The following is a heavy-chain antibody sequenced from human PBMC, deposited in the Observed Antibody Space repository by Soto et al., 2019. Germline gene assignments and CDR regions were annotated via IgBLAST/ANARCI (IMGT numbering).Heavy chain of an antibody. CDR2: INWNSGSI. V-gene: IGHV3-9*01. D-gene: IGHD6-13*01. CDR1: GFTFDDYA. CDR3: VKDESINWYSGHFRH. Sequence: GGSLRLSCAASGFTFDDYAMHWVRQVPGKGLEWVSGINWNSGSIGYGDSVKGRFAISRDNAKNSLHLQMNSLSAEDTAFYYCVKDESINWYSGHFRHWGQGTLVTGSS. J-gene: IGHJ1*01.